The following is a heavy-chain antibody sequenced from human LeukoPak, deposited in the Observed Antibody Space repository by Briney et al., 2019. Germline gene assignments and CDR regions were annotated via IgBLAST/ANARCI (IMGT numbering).Heavy chain of an antibody. J-gene: IGHJ5*02. CDR2: IYYSGST. Sequence: SETLSLTCTVSGGSISSGDYCWSWIRQPPGKGLEWIGYIYYSGSTYYNPSLKSRVTISVDTSKNQFSLKLSSVTAADTAVYYCAGEYQLLLYNWFDPWGQGTLVTVSS. CDR1: GGSISSGDYC. CDR3: AGEYQLLLYNWFDP. V-gene: IGHV4-30-4*01. D-gene: IGHD2-2*01.